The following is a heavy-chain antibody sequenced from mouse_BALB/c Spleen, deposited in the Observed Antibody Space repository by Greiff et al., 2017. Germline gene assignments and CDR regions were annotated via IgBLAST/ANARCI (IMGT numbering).Heavy chain of an antibody. V-gene: IGHV3-2*02. Sequence: EVKLVESGPGLVKPSQSLSLTCTVSGYSITSDYAWNWIRQFPGNKREWMGYISYSGSTSYNPSLKSRISITRDTSKNLFFLQLNSVTTEDTATYCCAREGEYYGRGVWGAGTTVTVSS. J-gene: IGHJ1*01. D-gene: IGHD1-1*01. CDR1: GYSITSDYA. CDR3: AREGEYYGRGV. CDR2: ISYSGST.